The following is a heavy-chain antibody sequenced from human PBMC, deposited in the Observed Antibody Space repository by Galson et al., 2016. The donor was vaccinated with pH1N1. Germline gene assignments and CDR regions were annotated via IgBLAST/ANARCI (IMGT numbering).Heavy chain of an antibody. CDR1: GYRFTSYW. CDR2: VNPGGSTI. J-gene: IGHJ3*02. Sequence: QSGAEVKKPGESLKISCKASGYRFTSYWIAWVRQVPGKGLEWVGVVNPGGSTIRYGPPFQGQVTIPSDKSVNTAYLQWISLKASDTATYYCARQYDFGDYRGNAFDIWGQGTMVIVSS. CDR3: ARQYDFGDYRGNAFDI. D-gene: IGHD4-17*01. V-gene: IGHV5-51*03.